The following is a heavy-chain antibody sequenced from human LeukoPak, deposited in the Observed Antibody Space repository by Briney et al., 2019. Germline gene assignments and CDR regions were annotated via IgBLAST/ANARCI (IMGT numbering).Heavy chain of an antibody. J-gene: IGHJ3*02. CDR3: ARWGESGEYAVHAFDI. CDR2: SHYSGTT. V-gene: IGHV4-59*01. D-gene: IGHD2-15*01. Sequence: SETLSLTCTVSGVSISNYYWNWMRQSPGKGLEWIGYSHYSGTTNYNPSLNSRVTMSVDTSKSQFSLKLSSVSAADTAVYYCARWGESGEYAVHAFDIWGQGTMVTVSS. CDR1: GVSISNYY.